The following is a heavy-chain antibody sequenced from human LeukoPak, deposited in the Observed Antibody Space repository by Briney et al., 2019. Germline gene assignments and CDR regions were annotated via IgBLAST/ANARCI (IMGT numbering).Heavy chain of an antibody. CDR1: GFTFSRYW. CDR2: INEDGSTT. Sequence: PGGSLTLSCAASGFTFSRYWMHWVRQAPGKGLVWVSRINEDGSTTSYADSVKGRFTISRDNVKNTLYLQINGLRAEDTAVYYCARGGLEPVDYWGQGTLVTVSS. J-gene: IGHJ4*02. D-gene: IGHD1-14*01. CDR3: ARGGLEPVDY. V-gene: IGHV3-74*01.